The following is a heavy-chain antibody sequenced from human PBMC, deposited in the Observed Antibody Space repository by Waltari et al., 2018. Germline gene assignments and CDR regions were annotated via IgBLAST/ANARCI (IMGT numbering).Heavy chain of an antibody. D-gene: IGHD3-16*01. Sequence: DVQLLESGGGLVQPGGSLRLSCAAYGFPFGNFNMNWVRQAPGNGLEWVSTIRGGTTNAYYAAAVKGRFTVSRDNSKNTLYLQMDSLRAEDTAMYYCAKDRGPWGPRDDYYLDFWGQGTLVTVSS. V-gene: IGHV3-23*01. CDR1: GFPFGNFN. CDR2: IRGGTTNA. J-gene: IGHJ4*02. CDR3: AKDRGPWGPRDDYYLDF.